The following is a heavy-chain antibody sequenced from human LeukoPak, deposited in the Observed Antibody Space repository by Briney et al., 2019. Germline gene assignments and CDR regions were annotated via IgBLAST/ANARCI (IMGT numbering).Heavy chain of an antibody. CDR3: ARDTYYYDSSGYYFLDY. CDR1: GGSISSYY. V-gene: IGHV4-4*07. Sequence: PSETLSLTCTVSGGSISSYYWSWLRQPAGKGLEWIGRIYTSGSTNYNPSLKSRVTMSVDTSKNQFSLKLSSVTAADTAVYYCARDTYYYDSSGYYFLDYWGQGTLVTVSS. J-gene: IGHJ4*02. D-gene: IGHD3-22*01. CDR2: IYTSGST.